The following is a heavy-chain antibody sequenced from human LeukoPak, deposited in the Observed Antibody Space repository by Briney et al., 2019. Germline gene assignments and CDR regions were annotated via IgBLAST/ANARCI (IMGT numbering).Heavy chain of an antibody. D-gene: IGHD3-16*01. CDR3: ARIPGGYYYGMDV. Sequence: GGSLRLSCAASGFTFSSYSMNWVRQAPGKGLEWVSYISSRSSNIYYADSVKGRFTISRDNAKNSLYLQMNSLRDEDTAVHYCARIPGGYYYGMDVWGQGTTVTVSS. CDR2: ISSRSSNI. J-gene: IGHJ6*02. CDR1: GFTFSSYS. V-gene: IGHV3-48*02.